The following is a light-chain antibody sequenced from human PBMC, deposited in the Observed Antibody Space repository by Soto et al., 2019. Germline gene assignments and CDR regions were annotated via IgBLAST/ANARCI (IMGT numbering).Light chain of an antibody. CDR3: QLYDSSPTWT. Sequence: EIVVTQSPGTLSLSPGERATFSCRASQGVSTSHLAWYQQKPGQAPRLLIYGASNRATGIPDRFSGSGSGTDFTLTISRLEPEDFAVYYCQLYDSSPTWTFGQGTKVDIK. CDR2: GAS. V-gene: IGKV3-20*01. J-gene: IGKJ1*01. CDR1: QGVSTSH.